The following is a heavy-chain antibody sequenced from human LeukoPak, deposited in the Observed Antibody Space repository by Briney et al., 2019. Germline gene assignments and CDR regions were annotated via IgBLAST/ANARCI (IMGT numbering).Heavy chain of an antibody. J-gene: IGHJ4*02. CDR3: ARDAGYDRFDY. D-gene: IGHD5-12*01. Sequence: GGALRLSCGASGVTFSSSCMTWIRHAPGKGLEWVANLKEDGSVRNYVDSVSGRFAISRDNVKNSLSLQTNSLRDEDTAVYFCARDAGYDRFDYWGQGTLVTVSS. V-gene: IGHV3-7*03. CDR1: GVTFSSSC. CDR2: LKEDGSVR.